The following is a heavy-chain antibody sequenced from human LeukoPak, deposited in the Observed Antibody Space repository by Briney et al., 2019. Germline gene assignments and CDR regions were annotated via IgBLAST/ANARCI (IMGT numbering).Heavy chain of an antibody. V-gene: IGHV3-7*01. CDR2: IKQDGSEK. J-gene: IGHJ4*01. Sequence: GGSLRLSCAASGFTFTNNFMSWVRQVPGKGLEWVANIKQDGSEKTYADSVRGRFTIFRGNAKDSVYLQMNSLRAEDSAIYYCAREGFYFFDFWGQGTLVTVSS. CDR3: AREGFYFFDF. CDR1: GFTFTNNF.